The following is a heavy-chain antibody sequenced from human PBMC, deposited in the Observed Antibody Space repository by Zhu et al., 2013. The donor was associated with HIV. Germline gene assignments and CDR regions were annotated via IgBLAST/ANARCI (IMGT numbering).Heavy chain of an antibody. CDR3: ARGNLGVDY. V-gene: IGHV4-31*03. CDR1: GGSINSGGFY. CDR2: IYSSGSA. Sequence: VQLQESGPGLVKPSQTLSLICTVSGGSINSGGFYWSWIRQLPGKGLEWIGYIYSSGSAFYNPSLKSRVTISVDTSKKQFSLKLSSVTAADTAAYYCARGNLGVDYWGQGTLVTVSS. J-gene: IGHJ4*02. D-gene: IGHD1-26*01.